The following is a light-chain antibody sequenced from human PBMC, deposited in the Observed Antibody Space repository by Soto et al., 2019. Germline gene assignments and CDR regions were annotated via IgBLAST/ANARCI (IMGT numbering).Light chain of an antibody. CDR1: TVAVTSGHS. Sequence: QAVVTQEPSLTVSPGETVTRTCGSSTVAVTSGHSPYWIQQKPGQAPRTLIYDTSNKHSWTPARFSGSLLGGKAALTLSGAQPEDEADYYCSLFYGAPRVFGGGTKLTVL. V-gene: IGLV7-46*01. CDR3: SLFYGAPRV. J-gene: IGLJ3*02. CDR2: DTS.